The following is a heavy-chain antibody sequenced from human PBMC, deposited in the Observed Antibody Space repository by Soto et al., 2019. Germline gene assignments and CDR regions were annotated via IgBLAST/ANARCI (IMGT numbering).Heavy chain of an antibody. Sequence: PSETLSLTCAVSGGSFTSHNWCTWVRQPPGQGLEWIGEIYRTGSTNYNPSLKSRVTISLDKSENQFSLKVTSLTAADTAVYYCASRDPGTSVDYWGQGTLVTVSS. J-gene: IGHJ4*02. CDR3: ASRDPGTSVDY. CDR2: IYRTGST. D-gene: IGHD1-7*01. CDR1: GGSFTSHNW. V-gene: IGHV4-4*02.